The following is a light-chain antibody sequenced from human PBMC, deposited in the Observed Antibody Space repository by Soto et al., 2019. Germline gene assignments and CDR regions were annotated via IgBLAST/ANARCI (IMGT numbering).Light chain of an antibody. V-gene: IGKV3-15*01. CDR1: QSLTSSY. CDR2: GAS. CDR3: QQYNNWPPIT. Sequence: EVVLTQPPGTLSLSPGERATLSCRASQSLTSSYLAWYQQKPGQAPRLLIYGASTRATGIPARFSGSGSGTEFTLTISSLQSEDFAVYYCQQYNNWPPITFGQGTRLE. J-gene: IGKJ5*01.